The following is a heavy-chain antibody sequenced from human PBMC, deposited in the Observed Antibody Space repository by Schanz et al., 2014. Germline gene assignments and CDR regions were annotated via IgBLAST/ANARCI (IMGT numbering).Heavy chain of an antibody. J-gene: IGHJ3*02. CDR1: GGTFSSYA. CDR2: IIPILGME. Sequence: QVQLVQSGAEVKKPGSSVKVSCKASGGTFSSYAFSWVRQAPGQGLEWMGKIIPILGMENYAQKFQGRVTITADISTSTAYMDLSSLRSDDTALYYCTRGGYSYALSAFDIWGQGTMVTVSS. D-gene: IGHD5-18*01. V-gene: IGHV1-69*04. CDR3: TRGGYSYALSAFDI.